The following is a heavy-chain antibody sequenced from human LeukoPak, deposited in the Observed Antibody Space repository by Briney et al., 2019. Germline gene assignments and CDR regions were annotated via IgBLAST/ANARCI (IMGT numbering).Heavy chain of an antibody. CDR3: ARQYGGNYPYFDY. Sequence: SVKVSCKASGGTFSSYAISWVRQAPGQGLEWMGGIIPIFGTANYARKFQGRVTITTDESTSTAYMELSSLRSEDTAVYYCARQYGGNYPYFDYWGQGTLVTVSS. CDR2: IIPIFGTA. J-gene: IGHJ4*02. CDR1: GGTFSSYA. V-gene: IGHV1-69*05. D-gene: IGHD4-23*01.